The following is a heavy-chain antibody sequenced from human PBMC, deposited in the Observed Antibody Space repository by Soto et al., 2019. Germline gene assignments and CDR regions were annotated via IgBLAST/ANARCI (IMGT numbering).Heavy chain of an antibody. D-gene: IGHD3-10*01. CDR1: GFTFSNYA. CDR2: ISGSGDNT. V-gene: IGHV3-23*01. J-gene: IGHJ6*02. Sequence: PGGSLRLSCSASGFTFSNYAMNWVRQALGKGLEWVSGISGSGDNTYYADSVKGRFTISRDNSKNTLYLQMNSLRAEDTAVYYCAKDYGPVGRLAGLDVWGQGTTVTVSS. CDR3: AKDYGPVGRLAGLDV.